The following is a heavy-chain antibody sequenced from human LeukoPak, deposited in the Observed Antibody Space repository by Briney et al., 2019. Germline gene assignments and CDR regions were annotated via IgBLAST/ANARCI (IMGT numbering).Heavy chain of an antibody. CDR3: ARNTTNGWYPFDY. J-gene: IGHJ4*02. Sequence: ASVKVSCKASGYTFTTYGISWVRQAPGQGLEWAGWSSSYNGYTKYAQKFQGRVTLTTDTSTSTAYMELRSLRSDDTAVYYCARNTTNGWYPFDYWGQGTLVTVSS. CDR1: GYTFTTYG. V-gene: IGHV1-18*01. CDR2: SSSYNGYT. D-gene: IGHD6-19*01.